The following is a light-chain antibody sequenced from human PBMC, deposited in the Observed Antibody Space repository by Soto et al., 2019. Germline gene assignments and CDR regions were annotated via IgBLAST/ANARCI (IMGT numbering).Light chain of an antibody. CDR3: ATWDSSLSGFV. V-gene: IGLV1-51*01. J-gene: IGLJ1*01. Sequence: QSALTQPPSVSGAPGQRVTISCTGSNSNIGAGYDVHWYQQLPGTAPKLLIYDTNKRPSGIPDRFSGSKSGTSATLGITGLQTGDEADYYCATWDSSLSGFVFGSGTKVTVL. CDR1: NSNIGAGYD. CDR2: DTN.